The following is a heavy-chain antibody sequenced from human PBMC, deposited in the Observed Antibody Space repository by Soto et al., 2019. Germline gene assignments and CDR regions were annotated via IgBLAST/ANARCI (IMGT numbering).Heavy chain of an antibody. J-gene: IGHJ4*02. CDR3: VRSSGWTGDY. CDR2: IKEDGTGI. V-gene: IGHV3-7*04. D-gene: IGHD3-10*01. CDR1: GFTFSSHW. Sequence: PGGSLRLSCVASGFTFSSHWMNWVRQVPGKGLEWVANIKEDGTGINYVDSVKGRFAISRDNAKNSLYLQMNSLRVDDTAVYHCVRSSGWTGDYWGQGILVTVSS.